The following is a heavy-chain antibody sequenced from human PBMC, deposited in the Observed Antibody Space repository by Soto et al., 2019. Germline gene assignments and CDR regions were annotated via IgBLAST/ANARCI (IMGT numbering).Heavy chain of an antibody. V-gene: IGHV3-33*01. D-gene: IGHD1-1*01. Sequence: QVQLVESGGGVVQPGRSLRLSCAASGFMFSNHGMHWVRQAPGKGLEWVAVIWSDGNNRYYADSVKGRFTISRDNSKKTVYLQMNSLRAADTAVYYCVRGDNWNDGASDYWGQGTLVTVSS. CDR3: VRGDNWNDGASDY. CDR2: IWSDGNNR. J-gene: IGHJ4*02. CDR1: GFMFSNHG.